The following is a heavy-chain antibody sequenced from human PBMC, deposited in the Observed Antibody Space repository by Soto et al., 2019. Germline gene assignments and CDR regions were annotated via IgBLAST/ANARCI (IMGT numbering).Heavy chain of an antibody. Sequence: GGSLRLSCAASGFTFDDYAMHWVRQVPGKGLEWVSGISYDSGAIGYADSVKGRFTISRDNSKNTLYLQMNSLRAEDTAVYYCAKEYEYSSGWERIDYWGQGTLVTVSS. D-gene: IGHD6-19*01. CDR1: GFTFDDYA. V-gene: IGHV3-9*01. J-gene: IGHJ4*02. CDR3: AKEYEYSSGWERIDY. CDR2: ISYDSGAI.